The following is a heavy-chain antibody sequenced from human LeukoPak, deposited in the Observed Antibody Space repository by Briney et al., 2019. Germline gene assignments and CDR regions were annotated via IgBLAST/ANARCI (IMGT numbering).Heavy chain of an antibody. V-gene: IGHV1-8*03. CDR1: GYTFTSYD. CDR3: ARGALGRDCYYYYYMDV. J-gene: IGHJ6*03. Sequence: ASVKVSCKASGYTFTSYDINWVRQATGQGLEWMGWMNPNSGNTGYAQKFQGRVTITRSTSISTAYMELSSLRSEDTAVYYCARGALGRDCYYYYYMDVWGKGTTVTVSS. D-gene: IGHD3/OR15-3a*01. CDR2: MNPNSGNT.